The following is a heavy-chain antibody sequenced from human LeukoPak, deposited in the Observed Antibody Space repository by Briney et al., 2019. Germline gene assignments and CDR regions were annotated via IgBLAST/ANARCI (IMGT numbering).Heavy chain of an antibody. D-gene: IGHD3-22*01. J-gene: IGHJ2*01. CDR3: AKIRFYYDSSFDYWYFDL. CDR1: GFTFSSYG. CDR2: IRYDGSNK. Sequence: PGGSLRLSCAASGFTFSSYGMHWVRQAPGKGLEWVAFIRYDGSNKYYADSVKGRFTISRDNSKNTLYLQINSLRAEDTAIYYCAKIRFYYDSSFDYWYFDLWGRGTLVTVSS. V-gene: IGHV3-30*02.